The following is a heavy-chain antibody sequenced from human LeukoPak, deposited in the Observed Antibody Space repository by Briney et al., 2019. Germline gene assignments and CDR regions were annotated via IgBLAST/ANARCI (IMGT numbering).Heavy chain of an antibody. CDR3: ARGKVSSRKTSNWFDP. V-gene: IGHV4-4*07. CDR2: IYTSGST. CDR1: GGSISSYY. D-gene: IGHD6-13*01. J-gene: IGHJ5*02. Sequence: TSETLSLTSTVSGGSISSYYWSWIRQPAGKGLEWIGRIYTSGSTNYNPSLKSRVTMSVDTSKNQFSLKLSSVTAADTAVYYCARGKVSSRKTSNWFDPWGQGTLVTVSS.